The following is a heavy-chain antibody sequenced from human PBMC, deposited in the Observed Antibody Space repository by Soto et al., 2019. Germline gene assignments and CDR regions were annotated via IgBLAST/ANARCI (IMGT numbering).Heavy chain of an antibody. J-gene: IGHJ3*02. Sequence: QVQLQESGPGLVKPSQTLSLTCTVSGGSISSGGYYWSWIRQHPGKGLEWIGYIYYSGSTYYNPSLKSRVTISGDTSKNQFSLKLSSVTAADTAVYYCARDRSLRGAFDIWGQGTMVTVSS. CDR3: ARDRSLRGAFDI. CDR2: IYYSGST. V-gene: IGHV4-31*03. CDR1: GGSISSGGYY. D-gene: IGHD4-17*01.